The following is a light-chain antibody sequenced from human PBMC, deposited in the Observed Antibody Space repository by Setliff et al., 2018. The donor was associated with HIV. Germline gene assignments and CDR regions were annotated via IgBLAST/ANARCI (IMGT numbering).Light chain of an antibody. J-gene: IGLJ2*01. CDR2: EVN. CDR1: RSDIGAYNY. Sequence: QSALAQPASVSGSPGQSITISCTGSRSDIGAYNYVSWYQRHPGKAPKLMISEVNKRPSGVSTRFSGSKTGNTASLTISGLQAEDESDYYCTSYTTGSPLVFGGGTKVPVL. CDR3: TSYTTGSPLV. V-gene: IGLV2-14*01.